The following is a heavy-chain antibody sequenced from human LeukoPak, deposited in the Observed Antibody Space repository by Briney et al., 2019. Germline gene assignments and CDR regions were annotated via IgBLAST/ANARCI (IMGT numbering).Heavy chain of an antibody. J-gene: IGHJ6*03. D-gene: IGHD3-3*01. V-gene: IGHV3-30*02. CDR1: GFTFSSYG. Sequence: TGGSLRLSCAASGFTFSSYGMHWVRQAPGKGLEWVAFIRYDGSNKYYADSVKGRFTISRDNSKNTLYLQMNSLRAEDTAVYYCAKCAFITIFGVATGYYYYMDVWGKGTTVTVSS. CDR3: AKCAFITIFGVATGYYYYMDV. CDR2: IRYDGSNK.